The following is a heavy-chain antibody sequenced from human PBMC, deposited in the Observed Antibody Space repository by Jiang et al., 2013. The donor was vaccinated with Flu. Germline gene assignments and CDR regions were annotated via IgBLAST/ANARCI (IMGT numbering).Heavy chain of an antibody. V-gene: IGHV7-4-1*02. CDR2: INPNTGNP. Sequence: VQSGSELKRPGASVKISCKTSGYSFTTYSINWVRQAPGQGLEWMGWINPNTGNPIYAQGFTGRFVFSLDTSVSTAYLQINNLEAADTALYYCARRSPTDCWGQGTLVTVSS. J-gene: IGHJ1*01. CDR1: GYSFTTYS. D-gene: IGHD4-17*01. CDR3: ARRSPTDC.